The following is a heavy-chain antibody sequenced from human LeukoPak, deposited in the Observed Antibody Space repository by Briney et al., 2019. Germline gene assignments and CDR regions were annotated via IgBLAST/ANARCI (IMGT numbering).Heavy chain of an antibody. CDR1: GGSFSGYY. J-gene: IGHJ5*02. CDR2: INHSGST. CDR3: ARQTSAPNP. Sequence: PSETLSLTCAVYGGSFSGYYWSWIRQPPGKGLEWIGEINHSGSTNYNPSLKSRVTISVDTSKNQFSLKLTSVTAADTAVYYCARQTSAPNPWGQGILVTVSS. V-gene: IGHV4-34*01.